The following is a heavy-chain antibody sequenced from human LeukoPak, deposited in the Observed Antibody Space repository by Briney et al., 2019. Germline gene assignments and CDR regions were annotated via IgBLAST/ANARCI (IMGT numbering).Heavy chain of an antibody. CDR1: GFTFSSYA. D-gene: IGHD3-10*01. CDR3: AKGRYYDSGSYFDY. V-gene: IGHV3-23*01. Sequence: GGSLRLSCAASGFTFSSYAMSWVRQAPGKGLEWVSSISGSGDSTYYADSVKGRFTISRDNSKNALYLQMNSLRAEDTAVYYCAKGRYYDSGSYFDYWGQGTLVTVSS. CDR2: ISGSGDST. J-gene: IGHJ4*02.